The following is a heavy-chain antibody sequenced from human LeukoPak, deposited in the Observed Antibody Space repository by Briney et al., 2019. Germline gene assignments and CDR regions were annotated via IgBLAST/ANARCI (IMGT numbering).Heavy chain of an antibody. CDR1: GYTFTCYY. V-gene: IGHV1-2*02. D-gene: IGHD3-10*01. CDR2: INPNSGGT. CDR3: ARDLVRGVIRIYYYYGMDV. J-gene: IGHJ6*02. Sequence: ASVKVSCKASGYTFTCYYIHWVRQAPGQGLEWMGWINPNSGGTNYAQKFQGRVTMTRDTSISTAYMELSRLRSDDTAVYYCARDLVRGVIRIYYYYGMDVWGQGTTVTVSS.